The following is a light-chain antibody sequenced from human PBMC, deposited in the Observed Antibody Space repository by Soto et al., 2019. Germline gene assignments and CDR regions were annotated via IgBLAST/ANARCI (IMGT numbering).Light chain of an antibody. J-gene: IGLJ1*01. CDR2: EVS. CDR1: SSDVGGYNY. CDR3: GSYTSISTLYV. Sequence: QSALAQPASVSGSPGQSITISCTGTSSDVGGYNYVSWYQQHPGKAPELMIYEVSHRPSGVSNRFSGSKSDNTASLTISGLQAEDEADYYCGSYTSISTLYVFGTGTKVTVL. V-gene: IGLV2-14*01.